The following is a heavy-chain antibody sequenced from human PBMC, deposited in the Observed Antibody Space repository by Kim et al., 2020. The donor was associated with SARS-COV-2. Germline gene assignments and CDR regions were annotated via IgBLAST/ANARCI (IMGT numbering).Heavy chain of an antibody. V-gene: IGHV3-15*01. Sequence: GGSLRLSCAASGFSFKNAWMSWVRQAPGKGLEWVGRVKSNIDGGTTDYAAPVKGRFIISRDDSKNALYLQMNSLKTEDTAIYYCIADQRYEDLVLLASPPVGYYYYYMDVWGKGTTVTVSS. CDR2: VKSNIDGGTT. J-gene: IGHJ6*03. D-gene: IGHD2-8*02. CDR3: IADQRYEDLVLLASPPVGYYYYYMDV. CDR1: GFSFKNAW.